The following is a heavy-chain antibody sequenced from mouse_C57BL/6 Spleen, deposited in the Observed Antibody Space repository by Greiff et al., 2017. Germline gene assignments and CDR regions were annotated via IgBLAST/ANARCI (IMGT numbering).Heavy chain of an antibody. CDR1: GYTFTDYN. CDR2: INPNNGGT. V-gene: IGHV1-22*01. Sequence: VHVKQSGPELVKPGASVKMSCKASGYTFTDYNMHWVKQSHGKSLEWIGYINPNNGGTSYNQKFKGKATLTVNKSSSTAYMELRSLTSEDSAVYYCARPRNYAMDYWGQGTSVTVSS. CDR3: ARPRNYAMDY. J-gene: IGHJ4*01.